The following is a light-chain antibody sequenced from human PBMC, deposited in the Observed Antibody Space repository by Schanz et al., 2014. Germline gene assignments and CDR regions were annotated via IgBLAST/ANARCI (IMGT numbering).Light chain of an antibody. CDR2: GAS. V-gene: IGKV3D-15*01. Sequence: EIVLTQSPATLSLSPGERATLSCRASHSVSSYLAWYQQKPGQAPRLLIYGASSSATGIPDRFSGSGSATEFTLTISSLQSEDFAVYYCQQYGSPITFGQGTRLEIK. CDR3: QQYGSPIT. J-gene: IGKJ5*01. CDR1: HSVSSY.